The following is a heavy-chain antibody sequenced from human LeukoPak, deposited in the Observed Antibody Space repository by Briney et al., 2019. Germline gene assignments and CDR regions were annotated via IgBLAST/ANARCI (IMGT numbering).Heavy chain of an antibody. D-gene: IGHD4-17*01. CDR1: GFSITDHY. CDR3: VRVRHGDYFDY. J-gene: IGHJ4*02. CDR2: TRNKPNGYTT. Sequence: GGSLRPSCAAPGFSITDHYMDWVRQAPGKGLEWVGRTRNKPNGYTTDYGTSVKGRFIVSRDDSENSLYLQMNGLKTEDTAVYYCVRVRHGDYFDYWGQGTLVTVSS. V-gene: IGHV3-72*01.